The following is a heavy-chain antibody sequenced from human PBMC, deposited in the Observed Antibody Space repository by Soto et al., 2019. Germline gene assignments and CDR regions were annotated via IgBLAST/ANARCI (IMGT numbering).Heavy chain of an antibody. CDR1: GFTFSSYW. CDR2: IKQDGSEK. D-gene: IGHD3-16*01. CDR3: ASYPGGPPDY. V-gene: IGHV3-7*01. Sequence: GESLKISCAASGFTFSSYWMSWVRQAPGKGLEWVANIKQDGSEKYYVDSVKGRFTISRDNAKNSLYLQMNSLRAEDTAVYYCASYPGGPPDYWGQGTLVTVSS. J-gene: IGHJ4*02.